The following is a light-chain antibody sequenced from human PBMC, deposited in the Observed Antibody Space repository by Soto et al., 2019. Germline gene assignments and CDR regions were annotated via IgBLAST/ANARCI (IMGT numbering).Light chain of an antibody. CDR2: AAS. Sequence: DIQMTQSPSSLSASVGDRDTITCRASQGISNYLAWYQQKPGKAPKLLIYAASTLQSGVPSRFSGSGSGTDCTLTISRLQAEDVATYYCQKYNSAPRTFGQGTKVAIK. CDR3: QKYNSAPRT. J-gene: IGKJ1*01. V-gene: IGKV1-27*01. CDR1: QGISNY.